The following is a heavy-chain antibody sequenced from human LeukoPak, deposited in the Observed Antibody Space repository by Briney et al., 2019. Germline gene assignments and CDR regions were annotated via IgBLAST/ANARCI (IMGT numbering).Heavy chain of an antibody. V-gene: IGHV1-18*01. CDR2: ISAYNGNT. CDR3: ARDYDILTGYYRDDY. Sequence: GASVKVSCKASGYTFTRYSMNWVRQAPGQGLEWMGWISAYNGNTNYAQKLQGRVTMTTDTSTSTAYMELRSLRSDDTAVYYCARDYDILTGYYRDDYWGQGTLVTVSS. D-gene: IGHD3-9*01. J-gene: IGHJ4*02. CDR1: GYTFTRYS.